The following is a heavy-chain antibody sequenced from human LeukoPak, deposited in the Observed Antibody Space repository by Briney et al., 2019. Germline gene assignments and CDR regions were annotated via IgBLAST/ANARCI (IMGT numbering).Heavy chain of an antibody. V-gene: IGHV4-34*01. CDR3: ARGTGWLQLGV. CDR1: GGSFSGYY. J-gene: IGHJ4*02. Sequence: SETLSLTCAVYGGSFSGYYWSWIRQPPGKGLEWIGEINHSGSTNYNPSLKSRVTISVDTSKNQFSLKLSSVTAADTAVYYCARGTGWLQLGVRGQGTLVTVSS. CDR2: INHSGST. D-gene: IGHD5-24*01.